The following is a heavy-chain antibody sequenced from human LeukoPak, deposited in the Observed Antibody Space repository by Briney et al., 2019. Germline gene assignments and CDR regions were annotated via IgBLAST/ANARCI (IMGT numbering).Heavy chain of an antibody. CDR3: TRTGLGDRLGNGLDA. CDR2: ISHDATE. J-gene: IGHJ5*02. Sequence: GGSLRLSCAASGFTFSSYWMSWVRQAPGKGLEFVASISHDATERYRESVKGRFTISRDTSKKTVYLQMNTLRAEDSALYYCTRTGLGDRLGNGLDAWGQGTQVTVSS. V-gene: IGHV3-30*03. D-gene: IGHD3-9*01. CDR1: GFTFSSYW.